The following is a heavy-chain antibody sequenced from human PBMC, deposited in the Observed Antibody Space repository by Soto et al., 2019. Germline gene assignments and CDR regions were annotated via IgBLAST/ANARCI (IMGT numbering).Heavy chain of an antibody. J-gene: IGHJ4*02. CDR1: GFIFSTYT. CDR3: AIAKSSSWHNFDY. V-gene: IGHV3-30-3*01. Sequence: QVQLVESGGGVVQPGRSLRLSCAASGFIFSTYTMHWVRQAPGKGLEWLTVMSYDGSQKYYADSVKGRLTISRDNSKNTLYLQMTSLRAEDTAVYRCAIAKSSSWHNFDYWGQGTLVTVSS. CDR2: MSYDGSQK. D-gene: IGHD6-13*01.